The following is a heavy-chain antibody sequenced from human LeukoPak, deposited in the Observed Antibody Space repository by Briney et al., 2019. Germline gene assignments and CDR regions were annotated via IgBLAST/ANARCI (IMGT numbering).Heavy chain of an antibody. CDR2: IQYDGSTK. J-gene: IGHJ4*02. V-gene: IGHV3-30-3*01. CDR1: GFTFSSHA. CDR3: ARDISGSYTVDY. D-gene: IGHD1-26*01. Sequence: SGRSLRLSCAASGFTFSSHAMHWVRQAPGKGLDWVAVIQYDGSTKYYADSVKGRFTISRDNSRNTLDLQMNSLRAEDTAIYYCARDISGSYTVDYWGQGVLVTVSS.